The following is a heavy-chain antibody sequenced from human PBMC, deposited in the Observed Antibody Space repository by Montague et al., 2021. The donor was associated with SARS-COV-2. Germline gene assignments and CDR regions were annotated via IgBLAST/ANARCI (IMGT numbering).Heavy chain of an antibody. V-gene: IGHV4-34*01. CDR1: GGSFSGSD. D-gene: IGHD3-22*01. J-gene: IGHJ4*01. Sequence: SETLSLTCAVSGGSFSGSDWSWIRQSPGKGLEWIGEINHSGSTNYNPSLKSRVTVSVDTSKNQFSLKLSSVTAADTAVYYCARGRVEITMIAVVDTGGIYYFDYWGRGTLVTVSS. CDR2: INHSGST. CDR3: ARGRVEITMIAVVDTGGIYYFDY.